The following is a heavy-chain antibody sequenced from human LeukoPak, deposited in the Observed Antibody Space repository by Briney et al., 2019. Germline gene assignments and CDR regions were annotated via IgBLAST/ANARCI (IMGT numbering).Heavy chain of an antibody. CDR1: GGSISSSSYY. D-gene: IGHD5-12*01. Sequence: PSETLSLTCTVSGGSISSSSYYWGWIRQPPGTGLEWIGSIYYSGSTYYNPSLKSRVTISVDTSKNQFSLKLSSVTAADTAVYYCARWTTYDDAFDIWGQGTMVTVSS. V-gene: IGHV4-39*01. CDR2: IYYSGST. CDR3: ARWTTYDDAFDI. J-gene: IGHJ3*02.